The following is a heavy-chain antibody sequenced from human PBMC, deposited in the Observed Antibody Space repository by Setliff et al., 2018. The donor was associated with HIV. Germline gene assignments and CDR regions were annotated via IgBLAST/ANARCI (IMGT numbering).Heavy chain of an antibody. CDR2: ISPYNGDT. CDR3: ARVRLGYNDLTPPRYTHALGY. V-gene: IGHV1-18*01. D-gene: IGHD3-16*02. Sequence: ASVKVSCKASGYRFDEYGISWVRQAPGQGLEWMGWISPYNGDTRYAQKVQGRVTLTTDTSTNTAYMELRTLRSDDTAVYYCARVRLGYNDLTPPRYTHALGYWGQGTLVTVSS. CDR1: GYRFDEYG. J-gene: IGHJ4*02.